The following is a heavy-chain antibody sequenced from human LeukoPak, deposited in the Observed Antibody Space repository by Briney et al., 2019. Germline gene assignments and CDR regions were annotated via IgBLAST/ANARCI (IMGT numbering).Heavy chain of an antibody. D-gene: IGHD3-10*01. V-gene: IGHV4-34*01. CDR1: GASFSDYY. CDR2: INHSGST. Sequence: SETLSLTCAVYGASFSDYYWSWIRQPPGKGLEWIGEINHSGSTNYNPSLKSRVTISVDTSKNQFSLKLSSVTAADTAVYYCAKHGSGSYYLWIVSDWFDPWGQGTLVTVSS. J-gene: IGHJ5*02. CDR3: AKHGSGSYYLWIVSDWFDP.